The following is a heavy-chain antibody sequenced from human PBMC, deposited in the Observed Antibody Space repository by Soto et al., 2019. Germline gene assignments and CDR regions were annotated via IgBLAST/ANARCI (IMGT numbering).Heavy chain of an antibody. CDR3: AKDRFVVVPAANDAFDI. V-gene: IGHV3-23*01. J-gene: IGHJ3*02. CDR1: GFTFSSYA. CDR2: ISGSGGST. Sequence: GESLKISCAASGFTFSSYAMSWVRQAPGKGLEWVSAISGSGGSTYYADSVKGRFTISRDNSKNTLYLQMNSLRAEDTAVYYCAKDRFVVVPAANDAFDIWGQGTMVTVSS. D-gene: IGHD2-2*01.